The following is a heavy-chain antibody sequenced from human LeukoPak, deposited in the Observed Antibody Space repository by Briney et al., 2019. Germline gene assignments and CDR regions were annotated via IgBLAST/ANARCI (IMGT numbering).Heavy chain of an antibody. CDR2: ISSSSSYI. CDR3: ARDWGGKGYDFWSGYFSTPEVYYYGMDV. V-gene: IGHV3-21*01. D-gene: IGHD3-3*01. Sequence: GGSLRLSCAASGFTFSSYSMNWVRQAPGKGLEWVSSISSSSSYIYYAESVKGRFTISRDNAKNSLYLQMNSLRAEDTAVYYCARDWGGKGYDFWSGYFSTPEVYYYGMDVWGQGTTVTVSS. CDR1: GFTFSSYS. J-gene: IGHJ6*02.